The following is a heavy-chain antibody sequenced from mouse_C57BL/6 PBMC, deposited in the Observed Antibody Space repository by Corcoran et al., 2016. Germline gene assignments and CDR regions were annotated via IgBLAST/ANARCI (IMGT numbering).Heavy chain of an antibody. D-gene: IGHD2-1*01. CDR3: APLYYGNSLYYFDY. CDR2: INTYSGVP. Sequence: QIQLVQSGPELKKPGETVKISCKASGYTFTTYGMSWVKQAPGKGLKWMGWINTYSGVPTYADDFKGRFAFSLETSASTAYLQINNLKNEDTATYFWAPLYYGNSLYYFDYWGQGTTLTVSS. CDR1: GYTFTTYG. V-gene: IGHV9-3*01. J-gene: IGHJ2*01.